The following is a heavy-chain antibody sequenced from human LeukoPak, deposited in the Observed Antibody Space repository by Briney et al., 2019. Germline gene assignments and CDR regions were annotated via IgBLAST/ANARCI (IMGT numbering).Heavy chain of an antibody. CDR1: GDSVSSNSAA. J-gene: IGHJ4*02. V-gene: IGHV6-1*01. CDR3: ARDLGLRFLEWLSALDY. CDR2: TYYRSKWYN. Sequence: PSQTLSLTCAISGDSVSSNSAAWNWIRQSPSRGLEWLGRTYYRSKWYNDYAVSVKSRITINPDTSKNQFSLQLNSVTPEDTAVYYCARDLGLRFLEWLSALDYWGQGTLVTVSS. D-gene: IGHD3-3*01.